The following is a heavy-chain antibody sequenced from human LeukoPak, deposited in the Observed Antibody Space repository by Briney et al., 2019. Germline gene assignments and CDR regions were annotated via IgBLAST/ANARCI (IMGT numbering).Heavy chain of an antibody. J-gene: IGHJ6*03. CDR2: IYYSGST. Sequence: YPSETLSLTCTVSGGSISSYYWSWIRQPPGKGLEWIGYIYYSGSTNYNPSLKSRVTISVDTSKNQFSLKLSSVTAADTAVYYCARVYYDFWGGYYTEKKYYMDVWGKGTTVTVSS. CDR1: GGSISSYY. D-gene: IGHD3-3*01. CDR3: ARVYYDFWGGYYTEKKYYMDV. V-gene: IGHV4-59*01.